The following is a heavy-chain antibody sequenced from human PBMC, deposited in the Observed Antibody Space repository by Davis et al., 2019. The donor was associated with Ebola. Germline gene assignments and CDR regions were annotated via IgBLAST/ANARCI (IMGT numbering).Heavy chain of an antibody. D-gene: IGHD3-3*01. J-gene: IGHJ6*02. CDR3: ARGWGYYDFWSGYYGGRDYYGMDV. CDR2: INHSGST. V-gene: IGHV4-34*01. CDR1: GGSFSGYY. Sequence: SETLSLTCAVYGGSFSGYYWSWIRQPPGKGLEWIGEINHSGSTNYNPSLKSRVTISVDTSKNQFSLKLSSVTAADTAVYYCARGWGYYDFWSGYYGGRDYYGMDVWGQGTTVTVSS.